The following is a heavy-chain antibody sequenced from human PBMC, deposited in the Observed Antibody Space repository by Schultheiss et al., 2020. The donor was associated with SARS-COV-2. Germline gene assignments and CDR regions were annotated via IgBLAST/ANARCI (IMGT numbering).Heavy chain of an antibody. CDR3: ARGQRYFDWLPPGYMDV. CDR1: GFTFSSYA. J-gene: IGHJ6*03. D-gene: IGHD3-9*01. Sequence: GGSLRLSCAASGFTFSSYAMSWVRQAPGKGLEWVSVIYSGGSTYYADSVKGRFTISRDNSKNTLYLQMNSLRAEDTAVYYCARGQRYFDWLPPGYMDVWGKGTTVNVSS. CDR2: IYSGGST. V-gene: IGHV3-66*01.